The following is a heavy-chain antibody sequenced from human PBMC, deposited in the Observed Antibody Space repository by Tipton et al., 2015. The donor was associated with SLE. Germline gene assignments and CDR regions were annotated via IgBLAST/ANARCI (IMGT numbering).Heavy chain of an antibody. CDR2: IGTAGDT. CDR3: ARETGGSYYPAEYFEH. CDR1: GFTFSSYD. Sequence: SLRLSCAASGFTFSSYDMHWVRQATGKGLEWVSAIGTAGDTYYPGSVRGRFTISRENAKNSLYLQMNSLRAGDTAVYYCARETGGSYYPAEYFEHWGQGTLVTVSS. V-gene: IGHV3-13*01. D-gene: IGHD1-26*01. J-gene: IGHJ1*01.